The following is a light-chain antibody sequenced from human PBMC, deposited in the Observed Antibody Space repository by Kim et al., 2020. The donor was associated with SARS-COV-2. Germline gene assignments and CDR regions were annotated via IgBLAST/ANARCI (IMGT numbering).Light chain of an antibody. Sequence: SPEERATLSCRASQSVSADYVAWYQQRPGQAPRLLVYAASSRAAGIPDRFSGSVSGADLTLTISRLEPEDFAVYYCQVFGRSPPYIFGQGTKLEI. J-gene: IGKJ2*01. CDR2: AAS. V-gene: IGKV3-20*01. CDR3: QVFGRSPPYI. CDR1: QSVSADY.